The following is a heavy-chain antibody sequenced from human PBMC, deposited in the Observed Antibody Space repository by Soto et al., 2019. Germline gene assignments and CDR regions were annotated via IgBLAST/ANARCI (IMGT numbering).Heavy chain of an antibody. D-gene: IGHD3-3*01. V-gene: IGHV3-9*01. Sequence: EVQLVESGGGLVQPGRSLRLSCAASGFTFDDYAMHWVRQAPGKGLEWVSGISWDSGSIGYADSVKGRFTISRDNAKNSLYLQLNSLRAEDTALYYCAKIRGRRYDFWSGYSCYCDYWGQGTLVTVST. CDR2: ISWDSGSI. CDR1: GFTFDDYA. J-gene: IGHJ4*02. CDR3: AKIRGRRYDFWSGYSCYCDY.